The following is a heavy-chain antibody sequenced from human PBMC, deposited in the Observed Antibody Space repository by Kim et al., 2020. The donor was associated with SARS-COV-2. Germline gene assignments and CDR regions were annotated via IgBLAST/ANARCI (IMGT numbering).Heavy chain of an antibody. CDR3: VKEGIFSSSWYL. J-gene: IGHJ4*02. V-gene: IGHV3-64D*06. Sequence: YYAESVKGRFTISRDNSKNTLYLQMSSLRAEDTAVYYCVKEGIFSSSWYLWGQGTLVTVSS. D-gene: IGHD6-13*01.